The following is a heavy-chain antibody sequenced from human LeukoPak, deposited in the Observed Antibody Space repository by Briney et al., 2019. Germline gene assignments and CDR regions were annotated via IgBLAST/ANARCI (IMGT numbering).Heavy chain of an antibody. D-gene: IGHD6-13*01. CDR2: ISSSGSSI. Sequence: GGSLRLSCAASGFTFSAYEMNWVRQAPGKGLEWVSYISSSGSSIYYADSVKGRFAISRDNVKNSVYLQLNSLRAEDTAVYYCARARYSNSWNGVFDIWGQGTVVTVSS. J-gene: IGHJ3*02. V-gene: IGHV3-48*03. CDR3: ARARYSNSWNGVFDI. CDR1: GFTFSAYE.